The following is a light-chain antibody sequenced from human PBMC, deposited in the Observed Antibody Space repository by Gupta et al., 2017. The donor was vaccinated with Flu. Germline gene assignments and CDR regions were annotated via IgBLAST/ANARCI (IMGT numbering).Light chain of an antibody. Sequence: EIVLTQSPATLSLSPGERATLSCTASQSVGSSLGWYQKRPGQAPRLLIYDASDRATGIPARFSGSGSGTEFTLTISSLEPEDFAVYYCQQRSNWPRTFGGGTKVEIK. J-gene: IGKJ4*01. V-gene: IGKV3-11*01. CDR2: DAS. CDR1: QSVGSS. CDR3: QQRSNWPRT.